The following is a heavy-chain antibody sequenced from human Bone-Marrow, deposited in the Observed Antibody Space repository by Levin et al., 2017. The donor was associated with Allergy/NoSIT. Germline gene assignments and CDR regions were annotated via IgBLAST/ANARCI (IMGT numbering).Heavy chain of an antibody. CDR3: VRDLLAVNSDILSGKGFYLDY. V-gene: IGHV1-18*01. CDR2: ISNYNGDT. J-gene: IGHJ4*02. Sequence: ASVKVSCKTSGYTFTTYGISWVRQAPGQGLEWLGWISNYNGDTNYTEKLQGRVTMTTDTSTRTAYMELRSLRSDDTAVYYCVRDLLAVNSDILSGKGFYLDYWGQGTLVTVSS. CDR1: GYTFTTYG. D-gene: IGHD3-9*01.